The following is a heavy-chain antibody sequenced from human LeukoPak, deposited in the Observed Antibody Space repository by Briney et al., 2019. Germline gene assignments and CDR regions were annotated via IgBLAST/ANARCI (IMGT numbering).Heavy chain of an antibody. J-gene: IGHJ4*02. V-gene: IGHV3-74*01. Sequence: PGGSLRLSCAASGFTFSSYWIHWVRQAPGKGLVWVSRINSDGSSTTYADSVKGRFTISRDNAKNTLYLQMNSPRAEDTAVYYCARKGIAVAAPFDYWGQGTLVTVSS. CDR3: ARKGIAVAAPFDY. CDR1: GFTFSSYW. CDR2: INSDGSST. D-gene: IGHD6-19*01.